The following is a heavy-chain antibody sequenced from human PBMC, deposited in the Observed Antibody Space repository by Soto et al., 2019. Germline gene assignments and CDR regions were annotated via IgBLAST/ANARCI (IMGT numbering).Heavy chain of an antibody. CDR1: GFTLSTYW. V-gene: IGHV3-7*01. Sequence: PGGSLRLSCVASGFTLSTYWMAWVRQTPGKGLEFVANIRPDGNEINYVDSVKGRFTIFRDNAKNSLFLQMNSLRHDDTAVYYSGTDQWGGAFDIGGQGTTVTVSS. CDR3: GTDQWGGAFDI. D-gene: IGHD3-10*01. J-gene: IGHJ3*02. CDR2: IRPDGNEI.